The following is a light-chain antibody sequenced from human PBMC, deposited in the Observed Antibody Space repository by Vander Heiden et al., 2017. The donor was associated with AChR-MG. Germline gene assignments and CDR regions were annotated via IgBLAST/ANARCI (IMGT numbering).Light chain of an antibody. J-gene: IGLJ3*02. V-gene: IGLV1-40*01. CDR1: TSNTGAPYD. Sequence: QSVLTQPPPVSGAPGSRLTIPCTGCTSNTGAPYDVPPSQQLPQTAPKLLIYGSSHRPSGVPDRFSGSKFGTSASLVITGLQAEDEADYYCQAYDTSLNAWVFGGGTRLTVL. CDR2: GSS. CDR3: QAYDTSLNAWV.